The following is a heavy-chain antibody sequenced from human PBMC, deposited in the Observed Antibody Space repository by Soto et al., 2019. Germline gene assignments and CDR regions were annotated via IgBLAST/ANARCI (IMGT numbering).Heavy chain of an antibody. V-gene: IGHV3-48*01. CDR1: GFTFSSYS. D-gene: IGHD3-10*01. J-gene: IGHJ6*02. CDR2: ISSSSSTI. CDR3: ARDKARGVIWMYYYYGMDV. Sequence: GGSLRLSCAASGFTFSSYSMNWVRQAPGKGLEWVSYISSSSSTINYADSVKGRFTISRDNSKNTLYLQMNSLRAEDTAVYYCARDKARGVIWMYYYYGMDVWGQGTTVTVSS.